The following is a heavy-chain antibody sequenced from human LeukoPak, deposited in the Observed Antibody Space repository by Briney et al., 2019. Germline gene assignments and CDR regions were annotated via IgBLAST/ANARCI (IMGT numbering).Heavy chain of an antibody. Sequence: SVKVSCKASGGTFSSYAISWVRQPPGQGLEWMGVIIPIFGTANYAQKFQGRVTITADESTSTAYMELRSLRSDDTAVYYCARGGAVADPWLRWFDAWRQGTLVSVSS. D-gene: IGHD5-12*01. CDR2: IIPIFGTA. CDR1: GGTFSSYA. J-gene: IGHJ5*02. V-gene: IGHV1-69*01. CDR3: ARGGAVADPWLRWFDA.